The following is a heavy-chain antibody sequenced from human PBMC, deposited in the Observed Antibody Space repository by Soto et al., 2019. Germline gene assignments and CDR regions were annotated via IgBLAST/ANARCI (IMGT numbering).Heavy chain of an antibody. D-gene: IGHD6-19*01. CDR3: ARGSYSSGWYFVFDY. CDR2: IYYSGST. J-gene: IGHJ4*02. CDR1: GGSISSYY. Sequence: SETLSLTCTVSGGSISSYYWSWTRQPPGKGLEWIGYIYYSGSTNYNPSLKSRVTISVDTSKNQFSLKLSSVTAADTAVYYCARGSYSSGWYFVFDYWGQGTLVTVSS. V-gene: IGHV4-59*01.